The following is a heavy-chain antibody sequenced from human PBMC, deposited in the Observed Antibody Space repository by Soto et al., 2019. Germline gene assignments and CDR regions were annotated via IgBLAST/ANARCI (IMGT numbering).Heavy chain of an antibody. Sequence: QGQLVESGGGLVQPGGSLRLSCAASGYIFSDYYMTWIRQAPGKGLEWGSYISTSVTIKSYADYVKGRFTISRDDAKNSLYLQMNSLRADYTAIYYCARAGGSGWSLDYWGQGTLVTASS. CDR3: ARAGGSGWSLDY. CDR2: ISTSVTIK. CDR1: GYIFSDYY. D-gene: IGHD6-19*01. V-gene: IGHV3-11*01. J-gene: IGHJ4*02.